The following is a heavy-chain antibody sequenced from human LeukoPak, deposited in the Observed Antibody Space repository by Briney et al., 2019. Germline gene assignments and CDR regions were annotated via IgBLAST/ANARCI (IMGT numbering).Heavy chain of an antibody. CDR2: INPSGGST. J-gene: IGHJ6*03. Sequence: ASVKVSCKASGYTFTSYNMHWVRQAPGQGLEWMGIINPSGGSTNYAQKLQGRVTMTTDTSTSTAYMELRSLRSDDTAVYYCARGRLYAYYYYYMDVWGKGTTVTVSS. D-gene: IGHD2-8*01. CDR3: ARGRLYAYYYYYMDV. V-gene: IGHV1-46*01. CDR1: GYTFTSYN.